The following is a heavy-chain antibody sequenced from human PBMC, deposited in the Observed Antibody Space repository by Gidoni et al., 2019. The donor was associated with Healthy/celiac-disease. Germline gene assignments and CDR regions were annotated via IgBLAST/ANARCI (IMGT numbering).Heavy chain of an antibody. CDR3: ARVNVGNWYFDL. CDR1: GGSFSNYY. J-gene: IGHJ2*01. V-gene: IGHV4-34*01. CDR2: INNSGST. D-gene: IGHD7-27*01. Sequence: QVQLQQWGAGLLKPSETLSLTCVVYGGSFSNYYWSWIRQPPGKGLEWIGEINNSGSTDYNPSLESRVTISVDTSKNQFSLKLSSVTAADTAVYYCARVNVGNWYFDLWGRGTLVTVSS.